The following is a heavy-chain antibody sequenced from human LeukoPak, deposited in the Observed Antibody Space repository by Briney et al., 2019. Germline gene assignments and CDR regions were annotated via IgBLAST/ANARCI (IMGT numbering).Heavy chain of an antibody. CDR2: IDWDDDK. Sequence: RESGPALVKPTQTLTLTCTFSGFSLSTRGMCVSWIRQPPGKALEWLSRIDWDDDKYYSTSLKARLTISKDTSKNQVVLTMTNMDPVDTATYYCARCGLLWFGEPTYFDYWGQGTLVTVSS. CDR1: GFSLSTRGMC. J-gene: IGHJ4*02. CDR3: ARCGLLWFGEPTYFDY. D-gene: IGHD3-10*01. V-gene: IGHV2-70*11.